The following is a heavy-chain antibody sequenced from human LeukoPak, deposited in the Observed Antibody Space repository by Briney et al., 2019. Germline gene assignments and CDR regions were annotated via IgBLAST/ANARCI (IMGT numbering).Heavy chain of an antibody. D-gene: IGHD3-16*01. J-gene: IGHJ4*02. CDR2: IIDSGGST. Sequence: GGSLRLSCAASGFTFSSFAMTWVRQAPGKGLEWVSSIIDSGGSTYYADSVTGRLTISRDSSKNTLYLQLNSLRVDDTAVYYCARGSRATYDYWGQGTLVTVFS. CDR3: ARGSRATYDY. V-gene: IGHV3-23*01. CDR1: GFTFSSFA.